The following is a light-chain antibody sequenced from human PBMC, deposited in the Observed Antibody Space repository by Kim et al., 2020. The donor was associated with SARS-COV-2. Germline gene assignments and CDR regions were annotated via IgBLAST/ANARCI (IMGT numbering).Light chain of an antibody. V-gene: IGKV1-5*03. J-gene: IGKJ3*01. CDR2: KAS. CDR1: ERVSIW. CDR3: QQYDRYPFT. Sequence: GSVGDRVNITCRASERVSIWLAWYQQKPGEAPKVLIYKASTLESGVPSRFSGSGSGTEFTLTISSLQPGDFATYHCQQYDRYPFTFGPGTKVDIK.